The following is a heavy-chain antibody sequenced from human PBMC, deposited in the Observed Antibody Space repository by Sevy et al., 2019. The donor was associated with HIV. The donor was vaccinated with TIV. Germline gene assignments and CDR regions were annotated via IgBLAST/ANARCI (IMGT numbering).Heavy chain of an antibody. D-gene: IGHD3-10*01. CDR1: GFIFSNYG. J-gene: IGHJ4*02. CDR3: ARDNGLGCGDFGSLNYFDY. V-gene: IGHV3-33*01. Sequence: GGSLRLSCAASGFIFSNYGMHWVRQAPGKGLEWVAVIWYDGSNNYYADSVKGRFTISRDNSNNTLFLQMNSLTAEDTALYYCARDNGLGCGDFGSLNYFDYWGQGTPVTVSS. CDR2: IWYDGSNN.